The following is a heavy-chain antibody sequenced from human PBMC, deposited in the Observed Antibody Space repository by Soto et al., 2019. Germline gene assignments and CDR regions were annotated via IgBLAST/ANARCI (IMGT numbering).Heavy chain of an antibody. Sequence: GGSVKVSCKASGYTFTGYYIHWLRQAPGQGLEWMGGINPNSGGTNYAQKFQCCVTMTRDTSISTAYMELSRLRSDDTAVYYCARGYGDPGYYYYGMDVWGQGTTVTVPS. V-gene: IGHV1-2*04. J-gene: IGHJ6*02. CDR3: ARGYGDPGYYYYGMDV. CDR2: INPNSGGT. CDR1: GYTFTGYY. D-gene: IGHD4-17*01.